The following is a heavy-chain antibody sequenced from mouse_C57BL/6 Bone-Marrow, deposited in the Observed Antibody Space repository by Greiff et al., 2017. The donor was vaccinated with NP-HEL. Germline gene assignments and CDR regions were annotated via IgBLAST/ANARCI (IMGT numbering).Heavy chain of an antibody. Sequence: EVKLQESGPELVKPGASVKMSCKASGYTFTDYNMHWVKQSHGKSLEWIGYINPNNGGTSYNQKFKGKATLTVNKSSSTAYMELRSLTSEDSAVYYCARAPYGSSYPPWFAYWGQGTLVTVSA. J-gene: IGHJ3*01. V-gene: IGHV1-22*01. CDR2: INPNNGGT. CDR1: GYTFTDYN. CDR3: ARAPYGSSYPPWFAY. D-gene: IGHD1-1*01.